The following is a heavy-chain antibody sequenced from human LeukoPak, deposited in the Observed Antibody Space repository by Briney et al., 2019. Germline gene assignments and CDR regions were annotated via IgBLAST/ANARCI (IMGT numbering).Heavy chain of an antibody. CDR2: INSDGSST. V-gene: IGHV3-74*01. J-gene: IGHJ4*02. CDR1: GFTFSSYW. D-gene: IGHD4-17*01. CDR3: AGDRAYGDYLDY. Sequence: PGGSLRLSCAVSGFTFSSYWMHWVRQAPGKGLVWVSRINSDGSSTSYADSVKGRFTISRDNAKNTLYLQMNSLRAEDTAVYYCAGDRAYGDYLDYWGQGTLVTVSS.